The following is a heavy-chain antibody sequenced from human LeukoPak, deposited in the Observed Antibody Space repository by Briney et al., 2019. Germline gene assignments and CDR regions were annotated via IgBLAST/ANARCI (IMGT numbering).Heavy chain of an antibody. Sequence: PGGSLRLSCAASGFTFSSYAMSWVRQAPGKGLEWVSAISGSGGSTYYADSVKGQFTIPRDKSKNTLYLQMNSLRAEDTAVYYCAKEDDYSNYVDYWGQGTLVTVSS. CDR2: ISGSGGST. J-gene: IGHJ4*02. CDR1: GFTFSSYA. D-gene: IGHD4-11*01. V-gene: IGHV3-23*01. CDR3: AKEDDYSNYVDY.